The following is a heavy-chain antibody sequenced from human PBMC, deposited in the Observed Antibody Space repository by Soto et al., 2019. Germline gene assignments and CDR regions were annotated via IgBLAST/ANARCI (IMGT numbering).Heavy chain of an antibody. V-gene: IGHV3-23*01. CDR3: AKGGVQVCDY. D-gene: IGHD2-8*02. CDR2: ISGSSVST. CDR1: GFTFSSYA. Sequence: EVQLLESGGGLVQPGGSLRLSCAASGFTFSSYAMSWVRQAPGKGLEWVSTISGSSVSTYYADSVKGRFTISRDNSKNTLYLQMNSMRAEDTAVDYCAKGGVQVCDYWGKGTLVTVSS. J-gene: IGHJ4*02.